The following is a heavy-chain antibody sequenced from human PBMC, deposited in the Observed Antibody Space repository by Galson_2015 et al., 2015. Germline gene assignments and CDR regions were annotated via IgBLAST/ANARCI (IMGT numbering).Heavy chain of an antibody. CDR3: AKWDSSGWYGYFDH. Sequence: SLRLSCAASGFTFSNYGMHWVRQAPGKGLEWVAIISYHGSNKYYAESVKGRFTISRDNSKNTLYLQMNSLRAEDTAVYYCAKWDSSGWYGYFDHWGQGTLSPSP. D-gene: IGHD6-19*01. V-gene: IGHV3-30*18. CDR2: ISYHGSNK. CDR1: GFTFSNYG. J-gene: IGHJ4*02.